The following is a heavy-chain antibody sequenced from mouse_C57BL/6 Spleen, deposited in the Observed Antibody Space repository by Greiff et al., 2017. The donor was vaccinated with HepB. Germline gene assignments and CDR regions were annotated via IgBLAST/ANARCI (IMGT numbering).Heavy chain of an antibody. Sequence: VQLQQSGAELVRPGASVTLSCKASGYTFTDYEMHWVKQTPVHGLEWIGAIDPETGGTAYNQKFKGKAILTADKSSSTAYMELRSLTSEDSAVYYCSLITTVGATPPGVWGTRTTVTVSS. CDR1: GYTFTDYE. CDR3: SLITTVGATPPGV. V-gene: IGHV1-15*01. D-gene: IGHD1-1*01. CDR2: IDPETGGT. J-gene: IGHJ1*03.